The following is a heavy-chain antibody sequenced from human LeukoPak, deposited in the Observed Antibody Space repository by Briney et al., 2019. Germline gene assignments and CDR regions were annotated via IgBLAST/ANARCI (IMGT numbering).Heavy chain of an antibody. CDR1: GFTFSDYT. CDR3: ARERGDDY. CDR2: ISNSGSSI. V-gene: IGHV3-11*01. D-gene: IGHD3-16*01. Sequence: GGSLRLSCEASGFTFSDYTMNWVRQAPGKGLEWVSYISNSGSSIYYADSVKGRFTISRDNAKNSVYLQMNSLRAEDTAMYYCARERGDDYWGQGTLVTVSS. J-gene: IGHJ4*02.